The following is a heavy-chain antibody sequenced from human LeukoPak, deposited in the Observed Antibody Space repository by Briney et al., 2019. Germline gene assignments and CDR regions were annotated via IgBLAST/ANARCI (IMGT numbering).Heavy chain of an antibody. V-gene: IGHV4-30-4*08. CDR2: IYYSGST. CDR3: ARVPQLPSFIVVVPAANAFDI. J-gene: IGHJ3*02. D-gene: IGHD2-2*01. Sequence: LRLSCAASGFTFSSYAMSWIRQPPGKGLEWIGYIYYSGSTYYNPSLKSRVTISVDTSKNQFSLKLSSVTAADTAVYYCARVPQLPSFIVVVPAANAFDIWGQGTMVTVSS. CDR1: GFTFSSYA.